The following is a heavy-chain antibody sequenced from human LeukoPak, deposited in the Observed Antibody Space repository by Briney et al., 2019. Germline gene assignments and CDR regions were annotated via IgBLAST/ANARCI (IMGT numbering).Heavy chain of an antibody. J-gene: IGHJ4*02. D-gene: IGHD6-19*01. CDR1: GGSFSGDY. Sequence: SETLSLTCAGYGGSFSGDYWSWIRQPPGKGLEWIGEINHSGSTNYNPSLKSRVTISVDTSKNQFSLKLSSVTAADTAVYYCARLRQWLVPNYFDYWGQGTLVTVSS. V-gene: IGHV4-34*01. CDR3: ARLRQWLVPNYFDY. CDR2: INHSGST.